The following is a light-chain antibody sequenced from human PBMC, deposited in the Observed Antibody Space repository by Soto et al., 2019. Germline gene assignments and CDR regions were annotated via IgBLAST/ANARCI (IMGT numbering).Light chain of an antibody. CDR3: QQYDSILGT. V-gene: IGKV1-9*01. CDR2: AAS. CDR1: QGISSY. Sequence: DIQLTQSPSFLSASVGDRVTITCRASQGISSYLAWYQQKPGKAPKLLIYAASTLQSGVPSRFSGSGSGTEFPLTISSLQPEDFATYYCQQYDSILGTFGQGTRWIS. J-gene: IGKJ1*01.